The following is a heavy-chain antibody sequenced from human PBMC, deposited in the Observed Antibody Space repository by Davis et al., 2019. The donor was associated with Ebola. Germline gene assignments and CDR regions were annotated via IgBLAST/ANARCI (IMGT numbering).Heavy chain of an antibody. D-gene: IGHD1-14*01. V-gene: IGHV5-51*01. CDR1: GYSFTAYW. CDR3: AKVNHWATGWFDR. J-gene: IGHJ5*02. Sequence: GESLKISCKGSGYSFTAYWIGWVRQEPGKGLEWMGIIYPGDSDTRYSPSFLGQVIISADKSISTAYLQWSSLKASDTAMYYCAKVNHWATGWFDRWGQGTLVTVSS. CDR2: IYPGDSDT.